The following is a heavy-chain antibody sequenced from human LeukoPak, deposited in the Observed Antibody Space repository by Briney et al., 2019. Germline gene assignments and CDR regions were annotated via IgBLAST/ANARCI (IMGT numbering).Heavy chain of an antibody. J-gene: IGHJ4*02. Sequence: TSETLSLTCAVYGGSFSGYYWSWVRQPPGKGLEWIGEINHRGNTNYNPSLKSRVTISVDTSKNQFSLKLRSVTAADTAVYYCARVPESVGINYFDSWGQGTQVTVSS. CDR1: GGSFSGYY. V-gene: IGHV4-34*01. CDR2: INHRGNT. CDR3: ARVPESVGINYFDS. D-gene: IGHD1-26*01.